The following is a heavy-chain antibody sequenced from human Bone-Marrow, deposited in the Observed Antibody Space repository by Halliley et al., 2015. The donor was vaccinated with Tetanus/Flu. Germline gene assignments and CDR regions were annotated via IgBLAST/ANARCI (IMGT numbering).Heavy chain of an antibody. D-gene: IGHD1-26*01. J-gene: IGHJ5*02. V-gene: IGHV4-59*01. CDR1: GGSISSYY. CDR2: IYYSGNT. CDR3: TRRQTGSSIYNWFDP. Sequence: GLVKPSETLSLTCTVSGGSISSYYWSWIRQPPGKGLEWIGHIYYSGNTNYNPSLESRVTISIDTSKKQFSLRVRSVTAADTAVYYCTRRQTGSSIYNWFDPWGQGTLVTVSS.